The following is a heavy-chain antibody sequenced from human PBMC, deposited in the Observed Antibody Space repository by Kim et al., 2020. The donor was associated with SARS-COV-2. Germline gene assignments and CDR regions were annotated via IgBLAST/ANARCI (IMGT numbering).Heavy chain of an antibody. V-gene: IGHV3-73*01. J-gene: IGHJ3*02. D-gene: IGHD2-15*01. Sequence: GRFTISRDESKNTAYLQMNSLKTEDTAVYYCTRHPNRVVVAALSPDAFDIWGQGTMVTVSS. CDR3: TRHPNRVVVAALSPDAFDI.